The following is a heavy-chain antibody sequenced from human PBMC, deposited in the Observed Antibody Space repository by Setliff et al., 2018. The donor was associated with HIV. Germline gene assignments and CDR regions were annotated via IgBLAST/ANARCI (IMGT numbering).Heavy chain of an antibody. CDR1: SSYA. CDR2: ISYDGSNK. V-gene: IGHV3-30*04. J-gene: IGHJ6*02. CDR3: ATEVEKYSYGSSGMDV. Sequence: PGGSLSLSCEAFSSYAMHWVRQAPGKGLVWVAVISYDGSNKYYADSVKGRFTISRDNSRNTLYLQMNSLRPEDSAVYYCATEVEKYSYGSSGMDVWGQGTTVTSP. D-gene: IGHD5-18*01.